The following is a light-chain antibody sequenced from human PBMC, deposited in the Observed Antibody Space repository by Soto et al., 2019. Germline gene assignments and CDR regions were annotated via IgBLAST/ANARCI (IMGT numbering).Light chain of an antibody. J-gene: IGKJ5*01. Sequence: IVMTQSPGTLSVSPGERATLSCRASQNILSNLAWYQQKPGQAPRLLIYGASTRATGIPARFSGSGSGTEFTLTISSLQSEDFETYYCQQYNNWPITFGQGTRLEIK. V-gene: IGKV3-15*01. CDR3: QQYNNWPIT. CDR2: GAS. CDR1: QNILSN.